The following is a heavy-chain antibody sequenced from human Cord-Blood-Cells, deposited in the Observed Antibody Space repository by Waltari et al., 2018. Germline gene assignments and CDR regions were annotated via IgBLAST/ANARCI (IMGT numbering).Heavy chain of an antibody. CDR2: IFYSGSH. Sequence: QLQLQESGPGLVKPSETLSLTCTVSGGSISSSSYYWGWIRQPPGKGLEWIGSIFYSGSHYPSQSIKRRVTISVDTSKTQFSLKLRSVTAADTAVYYCARREGTAIYWGQGTLVTVSS. V-gene: IGHV4-39*01. J-gene: IGHJ4*02. D-gene: IGHD1-26*01. CDR3: ARREGTAIY. CDR1: GGSISSSSYY.